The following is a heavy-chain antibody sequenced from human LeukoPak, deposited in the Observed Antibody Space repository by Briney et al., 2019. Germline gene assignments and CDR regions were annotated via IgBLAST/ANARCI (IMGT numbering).Heavy chain of an antibody. J-gene: IGHJ4*02. V-gene: IGHV4-39*01. CDR2: INYSGTT. CDR3: GRLFDS. Sequence: SETLSLTCTVSGGAIISDNFYWGWVRQPPGKGLEWVGSINYSGTTYYNPSLRSRVSISVDTSRTQLFLRLNSVTAADTAVYYCGRLFDSWGQGILVTVSS. CDR1: GGAIISDNFY.